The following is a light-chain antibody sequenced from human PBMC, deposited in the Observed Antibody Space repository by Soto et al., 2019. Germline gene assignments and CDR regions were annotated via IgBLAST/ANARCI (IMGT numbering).Light chain of an antibody. V-gene: IGLV2-23*01. Sequence: QSALTQPASVSGSPGQSITISCTGTTSFVGSYNLVSWYQQHTGKAPKVLIYEDTKRPSGVSNRFSGSISGSTASLTISGLQAEDEADYYCCSYVGASTYVFGAGTKVTVL. CDR2: EDT. J-gene: IGLJ1*01. CDR1: TSFVGSYNL. CDR3: CSYVGASTYV.